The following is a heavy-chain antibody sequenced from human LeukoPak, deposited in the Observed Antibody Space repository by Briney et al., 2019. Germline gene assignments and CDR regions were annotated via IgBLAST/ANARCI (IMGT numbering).Heavy chain of an antibody. Sequence: GGSLRLSCSASGFTFSSYAMHWVRQAPGKGLEYVSAISSNGGSTYYADSVKGRFTISRDNSENTLYLQMSSLRAEDTAVYYCAREFFDREGGTTVLDYWGQGTLVTVSS. V-gene: IGHV3-64D*06. CDR3: AREFFDREGGTTVLDY. J-gene: IGHJ4*02. CDR1: GFTFSSYA. CDR2: ISSNGGST. D-gene: IGHD1-26*01.